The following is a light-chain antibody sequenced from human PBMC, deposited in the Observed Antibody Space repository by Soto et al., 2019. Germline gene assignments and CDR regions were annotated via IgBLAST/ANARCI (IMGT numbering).Light chain of an antibody. CDR2: DVS. Sequence: QSVLTQPASVSGSPGQSITISCTGTSSDVGGYNYVSWYQQHPGKAPKLMIYDVSNRPSGVSNRFSGSKSGNTASLTFSGLQAEDEADYYCSSYTSSKVFGTGTKVTVL. V-gene: IGLV2-14*01. CDR1: SSDVGGYNY. CDR3: SSYTSSKV. J-gene: IGLJ1*01.